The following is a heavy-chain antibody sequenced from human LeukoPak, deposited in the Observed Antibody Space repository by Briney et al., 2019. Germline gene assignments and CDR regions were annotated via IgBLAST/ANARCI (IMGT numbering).Heavy chain of an antibody. J-gene: IGHJ5*02. CDR1: GYSISSGYY. CDR3: VRDQMMTAGGAVATQFDWFDP. Sequence: SETLSLTCTVSGYSISSGYYWGWIRQPPGKGLEWIGSIYHSGSTYYNPSLKSRVTISVDTSKNQFSLKLSSVTAADTAVYYCVRDQMMTAGGAVATQFDWFDPWGQGTLVTVSS. D-gene: IGHD6-13*01. V-gene: IGHV4-38-2*02. CDR2: IYHSGST.